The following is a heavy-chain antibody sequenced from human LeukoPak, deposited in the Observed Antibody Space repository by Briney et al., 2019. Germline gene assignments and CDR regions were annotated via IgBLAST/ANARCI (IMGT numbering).Heavy chain of an antibody. CDR1: GFTFSSYS. V-gene: IGHV3-48*01. D-gene: IGHD5-12*01. CDR2: ISSSSSTI. CDR3: AKDLVGGYETFDY. J-gene: IGHJ4*02. Sequence: GGSLRLSCAASGFTFSSYSMNWVRQAPGKGLEWVSYISSSSSTIYYADSVKGRFTISRDNAKSSLYLQMNSLRAEDTAVYYCAKDLVGGYETFDYWGQGTLVTVSS.